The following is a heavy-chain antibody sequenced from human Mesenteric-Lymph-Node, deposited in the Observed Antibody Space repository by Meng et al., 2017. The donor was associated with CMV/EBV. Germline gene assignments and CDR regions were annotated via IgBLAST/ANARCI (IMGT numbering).Heavy chain of an antibody. CDR2: IYPGDSDI. V-gene: IGHV5-51*01. Sequence: KVSCKGSGYTFTSYWIAWVRQMPGKGLEWTGIIYPGDSDIRYSPAFQGQVTISADKSISTAYLQWSSLKASDTAMYYCARPVVYASGWYNEFWGQGTLVTVSS. J-gene: IGHJ4*02. CDR3: ARPVVYASGWYNEF. D-gene: IGHD6-19*01. CDR1: GYTFTSYW.